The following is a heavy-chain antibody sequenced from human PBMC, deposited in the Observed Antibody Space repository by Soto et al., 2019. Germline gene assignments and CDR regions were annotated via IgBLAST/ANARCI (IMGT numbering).Heavy chain of an antibody. CDR3: ATGLYYDFWSVYYYYGMDV. CDR2: IIPIFGTA. D-gene: IGHD3-3*01. CDR1: GGTFSSYA. J-gene: IGHJ6*02. V-gene: IGHV1-69*01. Sequence: QVQLVQSGAEVKKPGSSVKVSCKASGGTFSSYAISWVRQAPGQGLEWMGGIIPIFGTANYAQKFQGRVTITADESTSTAYMELSSLRSEDTAVYYCATGLYYDFWSVYYYYGMDVWGQGTTVTVSS.